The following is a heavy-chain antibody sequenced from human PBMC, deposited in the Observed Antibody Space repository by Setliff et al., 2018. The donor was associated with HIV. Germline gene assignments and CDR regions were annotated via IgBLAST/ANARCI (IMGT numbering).Heavy chain of an antibody. CDR3: ARDSRDIVVVIAPEPEPYYYYGMDV. Sequence: SVKVSCRASGDTFNSHAISWVRQAPGQGLEWMGGIIPIFGTPNYAQKFKGRLTITADESTSTVYMELSSLRPEDTAVYYCARDSRDIVVVIAPEPEPYYYYGMDVWGEGTTVTVSS. CDR2: IIPIFGTP. CDR1: GDTFNSHA. D-gene: IGHD2-15*01. J-gene: IGHJ6*04. V-gene: IGHV1-69*13.